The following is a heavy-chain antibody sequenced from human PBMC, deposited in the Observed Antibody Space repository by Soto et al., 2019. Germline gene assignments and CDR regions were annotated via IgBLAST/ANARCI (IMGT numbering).Heavy chain of an antibody. J-gene: IGHJ4*02. CDR1: GFTFSNYA. CDR3: ARTTAVAGTPEFDY. CDR2: IWYDGSNK. V-gene: IGHV3-33*08. D-gene: IGHD6-19*01. Sequence: GGSLRLSCAASGFTFSNYAMSWVRQAPGKGLEWVAVIWYDGSNKYYADSVKGRFTISRDNSKNTLYLQMNSLRAEDTAVYYCARTTAVAGTPEFDYWGQGALVTVSS.